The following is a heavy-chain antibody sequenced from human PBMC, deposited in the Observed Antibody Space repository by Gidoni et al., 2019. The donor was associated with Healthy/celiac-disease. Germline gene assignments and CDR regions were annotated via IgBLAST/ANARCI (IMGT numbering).Heavy chain of an antibody. D-gene: IGHD2-2*01. CDR3: ARGEGCSSTSCYDYYYYGMDV. Sequence: PGKGLEWVAVISYDGSNKYYADSVKGRFTISRDNSKNTLYLQMNSLRAEDTAVYYCARGEGCSSTSCYDYYYYGMDVWGQGTTVTVSS. J-gene: IGHJ6*02. V-gene: IGHV3-30*04. CDR2: ISYDGSNK.